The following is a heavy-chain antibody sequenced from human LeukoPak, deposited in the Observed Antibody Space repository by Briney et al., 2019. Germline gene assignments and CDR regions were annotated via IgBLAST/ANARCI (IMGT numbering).Heavy chain of an antibody. CDR1: GFTVSSNY. Sequence: GGSLRLSCAASGFTVSSNYMSWVRQAPGKGLEWVSVIYSGDNTYYADSVKGRFTISRDNPKNTLYLQMSSLRAEDTAVYYCATGGMRGYSYVKYYYYYMDVWGKGTTVTVSS. CDR2: IYSGDNT. CDR3: ATGGMRGYSYVKYYYYYMDV. D-gene: IGHD5-18*01. J-gene: IGHJ6*03. V-gene: IGHV3-53*01.